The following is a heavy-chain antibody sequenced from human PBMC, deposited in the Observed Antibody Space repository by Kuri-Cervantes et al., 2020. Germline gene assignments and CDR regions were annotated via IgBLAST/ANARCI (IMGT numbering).Heavy chain of an antibody. Sequence: GSLRLSCTVSGGSISSYFWSWIRQPPGKGLEWIGYIYSSGSTNYNPSLKSRVTISLDTSKNQFSLKLSSVTAADTAVYFCSGGGYWGQGTLVTVSS. J-gene: IGHJ4*02. CDR2: IYSSGST. CDR1: GGSISSYF. CDR3: SGGGY. V-gene: IGHV4-59*03.